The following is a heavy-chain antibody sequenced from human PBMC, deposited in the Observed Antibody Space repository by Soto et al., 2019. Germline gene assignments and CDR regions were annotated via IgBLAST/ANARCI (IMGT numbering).Heavy chain of an antibody. CDR1: GFTFSSYW. CDR2: INSDGSST. CDR3: ASEDDFWSGYLVY. V-gene: IGHV3-74*01. D-gene: IGHD3-3*01. J-gene: IGHJ4*02. Sequence: GGSLRLSCAASGFTFSSYWMHWVRQAPGKGLVWVSRINSDGSSTSYADSVKGRFTISRDNAKNTLYLQMNSLRAEDTAVYYCASEDDFWSGYLVYWGQGALVTVSS.